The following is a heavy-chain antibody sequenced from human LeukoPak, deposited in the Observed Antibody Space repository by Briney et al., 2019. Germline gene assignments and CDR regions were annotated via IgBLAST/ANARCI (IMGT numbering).Heavy chain of an antibody. CDR3: AREWRGNIVATITSD. Sequence: ASVKVSCKASGGTFSSYAISWVRQPPGQGLEWMGGIIPIFGTTNYAQKFQGRVTITADESTSTAYMELSSLRSEDTAVYYCAREWRGNIVATITSDWGQGTLVTVSS. J-gene: IGHJ4*02. V-gene: IGHV1-69*13. D-gene: IGHD5-12*01. CDR1: GGTFSSYA. CDR2: IIPIFGTT.